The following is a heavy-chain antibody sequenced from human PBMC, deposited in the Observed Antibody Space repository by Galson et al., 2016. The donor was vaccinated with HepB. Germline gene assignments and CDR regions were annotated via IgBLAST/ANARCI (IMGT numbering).Heavy chain of an antibody. CDR3: ARGVNYVLGGGVPFER. CDR2: IDTSGNT. Sequence: TLSLTCTVSGGSISSDRDYWNWIRQPAGSRLEWIRRIDTSGNTIYSPSLKSRVTISADTSNNLFSLELRSVTAADTAVYYCARGVNYVLGGGVPFERWGQGTLVTVSS. CDR1: GGSISSDRDY. J-gene: IGHJ4*02. D-gene: IGHD3-16*01. V-gene: IGHV4-61*02.